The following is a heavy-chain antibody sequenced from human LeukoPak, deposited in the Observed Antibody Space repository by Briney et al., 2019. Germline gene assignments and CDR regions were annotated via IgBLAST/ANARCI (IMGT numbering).Heavy chain of an antibody. CDR3: ARKPIVNSAWYYFDY. CDR2: IYYSGST. V-gene: IGHV4-39*07. J-gene: IGHJ4*02. Sequence: PSETLSLTCTVSGGSISGSSYYWGWIRQPPGRGLEWIGSIYYSGSTYYNPSLKSRVTISVDTSKNQFSLKLSSVTAADTAVYYCARKPIVNSAWYYFDYWGQGTLVTVSS. CDR1: GGSISGSSYY. D-gene: IGHD3-22*01.